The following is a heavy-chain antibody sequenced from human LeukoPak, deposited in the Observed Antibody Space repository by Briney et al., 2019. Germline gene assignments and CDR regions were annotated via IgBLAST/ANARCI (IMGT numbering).Heavy chain of an antibody. Sequence: SETLSLTCTVSGGSISSYYWSWIWQPPGKGLEWIGYIYTSGSTNYNPSLKSRVTISVDTSKNQFSLKLSSVTAADTAVYYCARIASDGSGTNHYWGQGTQVIVSS. CDR3: ARIASDGSGTNHY. J-gene: IGHJ4*02. CDR1: GGSISSYY. CDR2: IYTSGST. V-gene: IGHV4-4*09. D-gene: IGHD3-10*01.